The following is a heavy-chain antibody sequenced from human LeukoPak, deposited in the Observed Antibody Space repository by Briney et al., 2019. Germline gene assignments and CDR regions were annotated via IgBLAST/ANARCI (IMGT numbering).Heavy chain of an antibody. CDR2: INSDGSST. CDR3: ARHSTNRDAFDI. Sequence: PGGSLRLSCAASGFTFSSSGMHWVRQAPGKGRVWVSRINSDGSSTSYADSVKGRFTISRDNAKNALYLQMNSLRAEDTAVYYCARHSTNRDAFDIWGQGTMVTVSS. D-gene: IGHD6-13*01. J-gene: IGHJ3*02. V-gene: IGHV3-74*01. CDR1: GFTFSSSG.